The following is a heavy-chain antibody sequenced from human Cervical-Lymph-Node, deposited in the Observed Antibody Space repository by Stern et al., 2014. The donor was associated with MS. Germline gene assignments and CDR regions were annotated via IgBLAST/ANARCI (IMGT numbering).Heavy chain of an antibody. CDR2: IYGDDQK. V-gene: IGHV2-5*02. Sequence: QVNLRESGPALVKPTQTLTLTCTFSGVSLSTSGLGVGWIRQPPGEALEWLAYIYGDDQKRYSPSLKSRLTITKDTSKNQVVLTLTNVDPVDTATYYCAHRTAGPFDYWGQGTLVTVSS. J-gene: IGHJ4*02. CDR3: AHRTAGPFDY. CDR1: GVSLSTSGLG.